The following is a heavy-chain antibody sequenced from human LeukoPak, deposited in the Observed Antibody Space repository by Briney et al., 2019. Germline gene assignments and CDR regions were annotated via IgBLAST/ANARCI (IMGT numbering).Heavy chain of an antibody. D-gene: IGHD5-18*01. CDR3: AKEATLLYSYGYRHFDY. CDR1: GFTFSSYG. Sequence: PGGSLRLSCAASGFTFSSYGMHWVRQAPGKGLEWVAVIWYGGSNKYYADSVKGRFTISRDNSKNTLYLQMNSLRAEDTAVYYCAKEATLLYSYGYRHFDYWGQGTLVTVSS. CDR2: IWYGGSNK. V-gene: IGHV3-30*02. J-gene: IGHJ4*02.